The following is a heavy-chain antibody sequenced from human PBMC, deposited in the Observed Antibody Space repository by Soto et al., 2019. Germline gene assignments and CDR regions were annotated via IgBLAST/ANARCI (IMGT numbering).Heavy chain of an antibody. J-gene: IGHJ5*02. D-gene: IGHD1-1*01. V-gene: IGHV3-30*18. Sequence: QVQLVESGGGVVQPGRSLRLSCAASGFTFSSYGMHWFRQAPGKGLEWVAVISYDGSNKYYADSVKGRFTISRDNSKNTLYLQMNSLRAEDTAVYYCAKENFGTLSTLWLDPWGQGTLVTVSS. CDR3: AKENFGTLSTLWLDP. CDR2: ISYDGSNK. CDR1: GFTFSSYG.